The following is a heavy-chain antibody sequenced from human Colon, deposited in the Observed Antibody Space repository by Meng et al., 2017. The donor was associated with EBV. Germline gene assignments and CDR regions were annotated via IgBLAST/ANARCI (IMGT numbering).Heavy chain of an antibody. D-gene: IGHD3-10*01. CDR3: ARRRGGSGRDC. CDR2: IYHSGST. J-gene: IGHJ4*02. CDR1: GGSFSSSTYY. V-gene: IGHV4-39*01. Sequence: HLSESVPGRVMPPKPPAPPSRASGGSFSSSTYYGGGFGQPPGKGLQWIGTIYHSGSTSYNPSLQSRVTMFVDTSKNQFSLMLTSVTATDTAVYYCARRRGGSGRDCWGQGTLVTVSS.